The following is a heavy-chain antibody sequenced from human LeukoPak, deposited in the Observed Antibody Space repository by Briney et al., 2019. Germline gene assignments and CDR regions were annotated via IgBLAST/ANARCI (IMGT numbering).Heavy chain of an antibody. D-gene: IGHD3-22*01. Sequence: PGGSLRLSCAASGFTFSSYAMSWVRQAPGKGLEWVSAISGSGGSTYYADSVKGRFTISRDNSKNTLYLQMNSLRAEDTAVYYCAKVTSRMIVVVITTSYAFDIWGQGTMVTVSS. J-gene: IGHJ3*02. CDR1: GFTFSSYA. CDR3: AKVTSRMIVVVITTSYAFDI. CDR2: ISGSGGST. V-gene: IGHV3-23*01.